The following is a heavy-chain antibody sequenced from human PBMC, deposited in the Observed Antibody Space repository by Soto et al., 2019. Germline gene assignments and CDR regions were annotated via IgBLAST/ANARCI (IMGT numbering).Heavy chain of an antibody. D-gene: IGHD1-7*01. CDR2: IYYSGST. CDR3: ARHQTGSTGDFDY. V-gene: IGHV4-39*01. J-gene: IGHJ4*02. Sequence: PSETLSLTCTVSGGSISSSSYYWGWIRQPPGKGLEWIGSIYYSGSTYYNPSLKSRVTISVDTSKNQFSLKLSSVTAADTAVYYCARHQTGSTGDFDYWGQGTLVTV. CDR1: GGSISSSSYY.